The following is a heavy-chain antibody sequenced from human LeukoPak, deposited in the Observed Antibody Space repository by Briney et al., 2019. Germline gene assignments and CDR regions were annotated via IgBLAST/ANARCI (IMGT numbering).Heavy chain of an antibody. CDR1: GGSISSYY. CDR2: IYYSGST. Sequence: SSETLSLTCTGSGGSISSYYWSWIRQPPGKGLEWIGYIYYSGSTNYNPSLKSRVSMSVDPSKTQFSLRLTSVTAADTAVFYCARDLSDDSCYGKRFFFDYWGQGILVTVSS. D-gene: IGHD2-2*01. CDR3: ARDLSDDSCYGKRFFFDY. J-gene: IGHJ4*02. V-gene: IGHV4-59*12.